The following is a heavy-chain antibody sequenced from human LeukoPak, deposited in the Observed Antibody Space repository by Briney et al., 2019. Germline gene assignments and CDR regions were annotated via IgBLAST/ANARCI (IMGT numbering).Heavy chain of an antibody. CDR2: IITIFGTA. Sequence: SVKVSCTGSGGTFSSYAISWGRQAPGQGLEWVGGIITIFGTANSSQKFQVRGPITADESPTTAYMELRSLRSEDTAVYYCAARYSGYDGRDFDIWGHGTMVTVS. CDR3: AARYSGYDGRDFDI. J-gene: IGHJ3*02. CDR1: GGTFSSYA. V-gene: IGHV1-69*13. D-gene: IGHD5-12*01.